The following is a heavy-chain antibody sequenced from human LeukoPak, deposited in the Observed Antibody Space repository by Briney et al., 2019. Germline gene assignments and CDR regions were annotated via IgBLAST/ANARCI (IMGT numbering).Heavy chain of an antibody. J-gene: IGHJ4*02. CDR1: TYTFTRYG. CDR3: ARSGRGTYYYFDL. Sequence: ASVKVSCKASTYTFTRYGISWVRQAPGQGLEWMGWISGYNGNTNYAQRFLGRVSMTADTATSTAYMELRSLTSDDTAMYYCARSGRGTYYYFDLWGQGTLVTVSS. CDR2: ISGYNGNT. D-gene: IGHD5-12*01. V-gene: IGHV1-18*01.